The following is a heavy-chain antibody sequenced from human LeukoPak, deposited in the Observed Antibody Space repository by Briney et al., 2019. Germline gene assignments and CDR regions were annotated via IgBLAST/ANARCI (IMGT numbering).Heavy chain of an antibody. CDR2: ISYDGSNK. V-gene: IGHV3-30*18. CDR1: GFTFSSYG. Sequence: QPGGSLRLSCAASGFTFSSYGMHWVRQAPGKRLEWVAVISYDGSNKYYADSVKGRFTISRDNSKNTLYPQMNSLRAEDTAVYYCAKDNRQWLLPGYYFDYWGQGTLVTVSS. J-gene: IGHJ4*02. D-gene: IGHD6-19*01. CDR3: AKDNRQWLLPGYYFDY.